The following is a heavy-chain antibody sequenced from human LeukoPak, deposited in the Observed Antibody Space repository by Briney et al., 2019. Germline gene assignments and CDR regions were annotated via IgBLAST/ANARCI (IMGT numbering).Heavy chain of an antibody. Sequence: SETLSLTCTPSGAPLNNYYWNWVRQPPGKGLEWIAYIHYSGHTNYNPSLKSRVTISLDTSKNQFSLKLTSVTAADTALYYCARQQLPDGTYYFDYWGQGTLVTVSS. CDR2: IHYSGHT. J-gene: IGHJ4*02. D-gene: IGHD6-13*01. CDR3: ARQQLPDGTYYFDY. CDR1: GAPLNNYY. V-gene: IGHV4-59*01.